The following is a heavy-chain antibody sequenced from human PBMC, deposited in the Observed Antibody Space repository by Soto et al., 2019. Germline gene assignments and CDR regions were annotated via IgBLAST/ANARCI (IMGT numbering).Heavy chain of an antibody. V-gene: IGHV1-18*04. CDR1: GYTFTSYG. CDR3: ARVGRRSWYSYYYGMDV. CDR2: ISAYNGNT. Sequence: ASVKVSCKASGYTFTSYGISWVRQAPGQGLEWMGWISAYNGNTNYAQKLQGRVTMTTDTSTSTAYMELRSLRSDDTAVYYCARVGRRSWYSYYYGMDVWGQGTTVTVSS. J-gene: IGHJ6*02. D-gene: IGHD6-13*01.